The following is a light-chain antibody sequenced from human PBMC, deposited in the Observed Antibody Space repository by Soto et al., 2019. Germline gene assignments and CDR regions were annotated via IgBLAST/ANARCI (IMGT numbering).Light chain of an antibody. J-gene: IGLJ1*01. CDR2: DVS. Sequence: SVLTQPASVSGSPGECITISCTGTGSDVGGYNYVSWFQQHPDKAPKLMIYDVSNRPSGVSARFSGSKSGNTASLTISGLQAEDEADYYCNSYTTSGTHVFGTGTKVTVL. V-gene: IGLV2-14*03. CDR3: NSYTTSGTHV. CDR1: GSDVGGYNY.